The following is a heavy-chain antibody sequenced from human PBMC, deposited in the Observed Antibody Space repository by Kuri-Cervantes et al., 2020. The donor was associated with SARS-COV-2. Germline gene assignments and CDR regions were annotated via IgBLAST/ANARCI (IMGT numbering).Heavy chain of an antibody. CDR1: GFSLSNARMG. CDR2: IFSNDEK. Sequence: SGPTLVKPTETLTLTCTVSGFSLSNARMGVSWIRQPPGKALEWLAHIFSNDEKSYSTSLKSRLTISKDISKSQVVLTMTNMDPVDTATYYCARIQATTVIADYWGQGTLVTVSS. V-gene: IGHV2-26*01. CDR3: ARIQATTVIADY. J-gene: IGHJ4*02. D-gene: IGHD4-11*01.